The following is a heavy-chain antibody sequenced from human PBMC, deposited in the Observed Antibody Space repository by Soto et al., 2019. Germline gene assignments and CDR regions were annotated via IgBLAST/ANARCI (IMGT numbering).Heavy chain of an antibody. CDR3: AKNQGVELVPLATVDWFDP. Sequence: RRLSCAASGFIFENFGMSWVRQAPGKGLEWISSISGSGFKKYYADSVKGRFTISRDNSKSTVYLELNNLSAEDTAVYHCAKNQGVELVPLATVDWFDPWGQGSVVTVSS. J-gene: IGHJ5*02. V-gene: IGHV3-23*01. CDR2: ISGSGFKK. D-gene: IGHD1-26*01. CDR1: GFIFENFG.